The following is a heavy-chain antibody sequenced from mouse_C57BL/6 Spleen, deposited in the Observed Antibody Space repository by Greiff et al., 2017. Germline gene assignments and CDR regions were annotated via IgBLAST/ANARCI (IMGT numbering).Heavy chain of an antibody. CDR1: GYTFTSYW. Sequence: QVQLKQPGTELVKPGASVKLSCKASGYTFTSYWMHWVKQRPGQGLEWIGNINPSNGGTNYNEKFKSKATLTVDKSSSTAYMQLSSLTSEDSAVYYCAREPSLFYGSRYFDVWGTGTTVTVSS. V-gene: IGHV1-53*01. D-gene: IGHD1-1*01. CDR3: AREPSLFYGSRYFDV. CDR2: INPSNGGT. J-gene: IGHJ1*03.